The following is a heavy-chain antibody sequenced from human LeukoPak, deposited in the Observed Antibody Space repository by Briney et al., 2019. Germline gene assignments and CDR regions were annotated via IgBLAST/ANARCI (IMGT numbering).Heavy chain of an antibody. J-gene: IGHJ4*02. CDR2: ISSSSSYI. CDR1: GFTFSSYS. CDR3: ARDSSSSWSGFDY. Sequence: PGGSLRLSCAASGFTFSSYSMNWVRQAPGKGLEWVSSISSSSSYIYYADSVKGRFTISRDNAKNSLYLQMNSLRAEDTAVYYCARDSSSSWSGFDYWGQGTLVTVSS. V-gene: IGHV3-21*01. D-gene: IGHD6-13*01.